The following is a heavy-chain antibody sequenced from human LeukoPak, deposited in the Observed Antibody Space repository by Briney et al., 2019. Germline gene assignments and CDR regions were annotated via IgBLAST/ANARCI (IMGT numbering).Heavy chain of an antibody. CDR2: IYYIGST. J-gene: IGHJ3*01. D-gene: IGHD2-21*01. V-gene: IGHV4-59*12. CDR1: GGSISSYY. CDR3: ARVGYPTQRRVLSAVSIPTAGAFDV. Sequence: SETLSLTCTVSGGSISSYYWSWIRQPPGKGLEWIGYIYYIGSTNYNPSLKSRVTISEDTSKKQFSLSLTSVTAADTAVYYCARVGYPTQRRVLSAVSIPTAGAFDVWGQGTLVTVSS.